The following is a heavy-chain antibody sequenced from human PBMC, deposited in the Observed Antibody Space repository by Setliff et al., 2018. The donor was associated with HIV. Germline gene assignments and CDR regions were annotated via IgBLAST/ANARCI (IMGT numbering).Heavy chain of an antibody. CDR1: GFTFRDNW. CDR3: AKDLAANIYDFSALYYVPYPVGS. Sequence: GGSLRLSCAGSGFTFRDNWMHWVRQAPGKGLVWVSRINADGSITDYADSVKGRFTISRDNAKNTVDLQMNSLTVEDTAVYYCAKDLAANIYDFSALYYVPYPVGSWGQGTLVTVSS. D-gene: IGHD3-16*01. J-gene: IGHJ5*02. CDR2: INADGSIT. V-gene: IGHV3-74*01.